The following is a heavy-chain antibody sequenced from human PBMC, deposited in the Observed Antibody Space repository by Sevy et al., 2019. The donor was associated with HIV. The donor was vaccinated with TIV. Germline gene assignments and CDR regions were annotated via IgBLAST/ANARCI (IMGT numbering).Heavy chain of an antibody. Sequence: SETLSLTCTVSGGSISSSTYYWGWIRQPPGKGLEWIGSLYYGGSTYYNPSLKSRVTLSVDTSKNQFSLKLSSLSAADTAVSFCARHPSPYGDYGGGAFDIWGQGTMVTVSS. CDR3: ARHPSPYGDYGGGAFDI. CDR1: GGSISSSTYY. CDR2: LYYGGST. V-gene: IGHV4-39*01. J-gene: IGHJ3*02. D-gene: IGHD4-17*01.